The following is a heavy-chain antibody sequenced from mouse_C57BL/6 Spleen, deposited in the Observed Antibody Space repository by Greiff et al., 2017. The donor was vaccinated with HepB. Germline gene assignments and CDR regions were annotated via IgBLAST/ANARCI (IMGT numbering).Heavy chain of an antibody. J-gene: IGHJ2*01. CDR3: ARLGGLRLDY. D-gene: IGHD2-4*01. V-gene: IGHV1-85*01. Sequence: QQRPGQGLEWIGWIYPRDGSTKYNEKFKGKATLTVDTSSSTAYMELHSLTSEDSAVYFCARLGGLRLDYWGQGTTLTVSS. CDR2: IYPRDGST.